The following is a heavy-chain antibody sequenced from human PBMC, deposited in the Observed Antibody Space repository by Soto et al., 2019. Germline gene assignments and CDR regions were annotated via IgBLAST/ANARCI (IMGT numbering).Heavy chain of an antibody. CDR3: ARRGRYCSGTSCYPYFDY. Sequence: PSETLSLTCTVSDGSISSNSYYWGWIRQPPGKGLEWIGSVHYSGSTYYNPSLKSRLTMSVGTSKNQFSLRLSSVTAADTSVYYCARRGRYCSGTSCYPYFDYWGQGTLVTVSS. V-gene: IGHV4-39*01. D-gene: IGHD2-2*01. J-gene: IGHJ4*02. CDR2: VHYSGST. CDR1: DGSISSNSYY.